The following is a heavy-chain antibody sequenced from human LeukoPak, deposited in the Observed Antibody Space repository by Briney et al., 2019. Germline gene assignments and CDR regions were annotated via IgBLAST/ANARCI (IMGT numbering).Heavy chain of an antibody. CDR2: TCTGGSDT. V-gene: IGHV3-23*01. J-gene: IGHJ4*02. CDR1: RFTIYSYA. D-gene: IGHD3-10*01. CDR3: AKRGGYETMAAFDY. Sequence: GGSLRLSCAASRFTIYSYAMSRDRQAPGQGLEWCSATCTGGSDTYYADSVRGRFAISRDNSKNTLYLQMSSLRAEDSAVYYCAKRGGYETMAAFDYWGQGTLVTVSS.